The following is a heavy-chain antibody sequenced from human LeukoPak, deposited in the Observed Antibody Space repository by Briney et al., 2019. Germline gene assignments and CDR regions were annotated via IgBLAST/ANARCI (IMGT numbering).Heavy chain of an antibody. J-gene: IGHJ4*02. Sequence: ASVKVSCKASGYTFTSYYMHWVRQAPGQGLEWMGIINPSGGSTSYAQKFQGRVTMTRDMTTSTVYMELSSLRSEDTAVYYCASQPDRGYYFDYWGQGTLVTVSS. CDR2: INPSGGST. D-gene: IGHD1-14*01. V-gene: IGHV1-46*01. CDR1: GYTFTSYY. CDR3: ASQPDRGYYFDY.